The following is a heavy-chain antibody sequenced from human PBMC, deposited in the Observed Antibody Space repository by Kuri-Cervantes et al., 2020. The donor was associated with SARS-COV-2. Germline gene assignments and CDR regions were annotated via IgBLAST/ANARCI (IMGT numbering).Heavy chain of an antibody. Sequence: SETLSLTCAVYGGSFSGYYWNWIRQPPGKGLEWIGKINHRGSTNNLSLRSRVTISVDTSKNHFSLSLTSVTAADMALYFCVRHVYYGDSRGGDQWGQGTRVTGAS. D-gene: IGHD4-17*01. CDR2: INHRGST. J-gene: IGHJ4*02. CDR3: VRHVYYGDSRGGDQ. CDR1: GGSFSGYY. V-gene: IGHV4-34*01.